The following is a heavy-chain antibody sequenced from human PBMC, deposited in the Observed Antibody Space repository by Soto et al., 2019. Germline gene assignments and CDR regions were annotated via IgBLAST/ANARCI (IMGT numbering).Heavy chain of an antibody. CDR1: GFTFSSYA. V-gene: IGHV3-30-3*01. CDR2: ISYDGSNK. Sequence: GGSLRLSCAASGFTFSSYAMHWVRQAPGKGLEWVAVISYDGSNKYYADSVKGRFTISRDNSKNTLYLQMNSLRAEDTAVYYCARDRVWDIVVVPAAKTYGMDVWGQGTTVTVYS. CDR3: ARDRVWDIVVVPAAKTYGMDV. J-gene: IGHJ6*02. D-gene: IGHD2-2*01.